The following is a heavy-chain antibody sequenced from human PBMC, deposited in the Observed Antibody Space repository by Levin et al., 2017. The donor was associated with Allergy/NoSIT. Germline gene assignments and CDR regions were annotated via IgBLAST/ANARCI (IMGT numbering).Heavy chain of an antibody. CDR3: ARTGIAVAGSRSWNY. Sequence: SETLSLTCAVYGGSFSGYYWSWIRQPPGKGLEWIGEINHSGSTNYNPSLKSRVTISVDTSKNQFSLKLSSVTAADTAVYDCARTGIAVAGSRSWNYWGQGTLVTVSS. V-gene: IGHV4-34*01. CDR2: INHSGST. CDR1: GGSFSGYY. D-gene: IGHD6-19*01. J-gene: IGHJ4*02.